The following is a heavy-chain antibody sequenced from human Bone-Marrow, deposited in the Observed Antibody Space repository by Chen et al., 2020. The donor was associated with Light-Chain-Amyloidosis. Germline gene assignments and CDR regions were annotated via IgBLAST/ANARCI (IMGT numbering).Heavy chain of an antibody. CDR2: IFRGDIT. D-gene: IGHD2-21*01. CDR1: GASIISSEYY. CDR3: ARGPSEVEWGVVKSAFAFDF. Sequence: QLQLLESGPGLVEPSQTLSLTCTVSGASIISSEYYWGWMRQAPGKGLEWIGSIFRGDITYYTSSLKSRVTLSVDTSNNHISLRLRSVTAGDTAIYYCARGPSEVEWGVVKSAFAFDFWGQGTMVTVSS. J-gene: IGHJ3*01. V-gene: IGHV4-39*07.